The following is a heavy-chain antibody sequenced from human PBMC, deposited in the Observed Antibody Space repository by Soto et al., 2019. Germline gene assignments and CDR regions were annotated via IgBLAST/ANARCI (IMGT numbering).Heavy chain of an antibody. CDR2: IYFSGST. CDR1: GGSISSSSYY. Sequence: SETLSLTCTVSGGSISSSSYYWGWIRQPPGKGLEWIGSIYFSGSTYYNPSLKSRVTISVDTSKNQFSLKLSSVTAADTAVYYCARHLKGYYYYYMDVWGKGTTVTVSS. CDR3: ARHLKGYYYYYMDV. J-gene: IGHJ6*03. V-gene: IGHV4-39*01.